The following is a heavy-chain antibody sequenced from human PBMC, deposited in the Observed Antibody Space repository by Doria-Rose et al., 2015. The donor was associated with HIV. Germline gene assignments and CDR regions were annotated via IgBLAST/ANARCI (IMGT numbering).Heavy chain of an antibody. J-gene: IGHJ4*02. CDR3: ARDRGDY. V-gene: IGHV4-4*07. CDR2: IYSTGST. Sequence: QLRESGPGLVKPSETLSLTCTVSGDSIHNFYWTWVRQAAGKGLEWIGRIYSTGSTNYNPSLQSRVTISIDTSRSQFSLSLRSVTAADTAFYFCARDRGDYWGQGALVTVTS. CDR1: GDSIHNFY.